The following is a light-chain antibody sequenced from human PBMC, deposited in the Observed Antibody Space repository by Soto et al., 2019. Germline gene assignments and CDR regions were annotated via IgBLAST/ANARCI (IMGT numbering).Light chain of an antibody. CDR1: QSVSSN. CDR3: QQYDNWPKT. V-gene: IGKV3-15*01. J-gene: IGKJ2*01. Sequence: EILMTRSPVTLSVSPGERATLSCRASQSVSSNLAWYQQKPGQAPRLLIYGASIRATGFPARFSGSGSGTEFTLTISSLQSEDFAVYYCQQYDNWPKTFGQGTKVDIK. CDR2: GAS.